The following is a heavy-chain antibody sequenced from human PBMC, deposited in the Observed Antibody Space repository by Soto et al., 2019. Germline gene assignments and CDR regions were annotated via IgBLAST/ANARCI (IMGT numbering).Heavy chain of an antibody. Sequence: QVQLVQSGAEVKRPGASVKVSCKTSGYTFIRYYIHWVRQAPGQGFEWLGVINPGGGGTTYAQKCQGSFSMTRDTSTTTVYMELSSLRSEDTALYYCARDRSLATMMDFYSALHAWAQGTTVT. CDR2: INPGGGGT. J-gene: IGHJ6*02. V-gene: IGHV1-46*01. D-gene: IGHD3-22*01. CDR1: GYTFIRYY. CDR3: ARDRSLATMMDFYSALHA.